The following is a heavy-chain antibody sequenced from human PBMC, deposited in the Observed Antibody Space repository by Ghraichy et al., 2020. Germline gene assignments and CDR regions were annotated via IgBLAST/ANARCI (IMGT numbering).Heavy chain of an antibody. V-gene: IGHV4-31*03. CDR2: IYYSGST. Sequence: SETLSLTCTVSGGSISSGGYYWSWIRQHPGKGLEWIGYIYYSGSTYYNPSLKSRVTISVDTSKNQFSLKLSSVTAADTAVYYCARDDPESGMDVWGQGTTVTVSS. CDR3: ARDDPESGMDV. J-gene: IGHJ6*02. CDR1: GGSISSGGYY.